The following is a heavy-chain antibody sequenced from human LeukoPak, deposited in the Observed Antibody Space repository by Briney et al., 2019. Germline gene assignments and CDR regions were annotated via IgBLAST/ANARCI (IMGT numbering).Heavy chain of an antibody. Sequence: GGSLRLSCAASGFTFSSYSMNWVRQAPGKGLEWVSYISSSSSTIYYADSVKGRFTISRDNSKNTLYLQINSLRAEDTAVYYCAKDTVEYYYDSSGYYWGQGTLVTVSS. CDR3: AKDTVEYYYDSSGYY. V-gene: IGHV3-48*01. D-gene: IGHD3-22*01. CDR2: ISSSSSTI. CDR1: GFTFSSYS. J-gene: IGHJ4*02.